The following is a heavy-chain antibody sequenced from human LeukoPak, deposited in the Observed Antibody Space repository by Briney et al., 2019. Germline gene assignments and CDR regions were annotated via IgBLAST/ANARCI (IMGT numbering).Heavy chain of an antibody. V-gene: IGHV3-23*01. D-gene: IGHD2-2*01. CDR1: GFTFSSYA. CDR2: ISGSGGST. Sequence: GGSLRLSCAASGFTFSSYAMSWVRQAPGKGLEWVSAISGSGGSTYYADSVKGRFTISRDNSKNTLYLQMNSLRAEDTAVYYCAKDGDPYCSSTSYYGEFDYWGQGTLVTVSS. CDR3: AKDGDPYCSSTSYYGEFDY. J-gene: IGHJ4*02.